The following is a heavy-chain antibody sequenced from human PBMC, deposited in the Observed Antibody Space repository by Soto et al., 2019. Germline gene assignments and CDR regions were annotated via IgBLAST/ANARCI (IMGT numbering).Heavy chain of an antibody. J-gene: IGHJ4*02. Sequence: GRPLRLSCSAAGFTFSSYAMHLVSQAQGKGLVWVSRINSDGSSTSYADSVKGRFTISRNNAKNTLYLQMNSLRAEDTAVYYCAREACSGGNCFYFGPDYWGQGTLVTVSS. D-gene: IGHD2-15*01. CDR3: AREACSGGNCFYFGPDY. CDR2: INSDGSST. CDR1: GFTFSSYA. V-gene: IGHV3-74*01.